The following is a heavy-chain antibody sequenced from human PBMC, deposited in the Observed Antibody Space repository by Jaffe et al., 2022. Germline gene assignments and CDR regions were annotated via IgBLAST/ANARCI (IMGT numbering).Heavy chain of an antibody. J-gene: IGHJ2*01. V-gene: IGHV3-48*01. Sequence: EVQLVESGGGLVQPGGSLRLSCAASGFTFSSYSMNWVRQAPGKGLEWVSYISSSSSTIYYADSVKGRFTISRDNAKNSLYLQMNSLRAEDTAVYYCARDVREYGDYGGFTLGYFDLWGRGTLVTVSS. D-gene: IGHD4-17*01. CDR3: ARDVREYGDYGGFTLGYFDL. CDR1: GFTFSSYS. CDR2: ISSSSSTI.